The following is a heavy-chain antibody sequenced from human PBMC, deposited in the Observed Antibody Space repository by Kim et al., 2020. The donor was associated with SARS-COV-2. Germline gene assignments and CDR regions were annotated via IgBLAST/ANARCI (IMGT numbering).Heavy chain of an antibody. CDR2: FRPSDAST. D-gene: IGHD4-17*01. CDR1: GFTFSNYA. CDR3: AKDLVTTRLGYFAF. Sequence: GGSLRLSCAASGFTFSNYAMTWVRQAPGKGLEWVSSFRPSDASTFYADSVKGRFTISRDSSKNTLYLQMNSLRDDDTAVYYCAKDLVTTRLGYFAFWGQG. J-gene: IGHJ4*02. V-gene: IGHV3-23*01.